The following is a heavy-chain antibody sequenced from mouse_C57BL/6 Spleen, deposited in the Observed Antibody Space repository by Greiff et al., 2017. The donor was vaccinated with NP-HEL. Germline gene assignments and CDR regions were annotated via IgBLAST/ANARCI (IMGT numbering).Heavy chain of an antibody. CDR3: AISLCYSNYER. Sequence: VQLQQSGAELVKPGASVKLSCTASGFNIKDYYMHWVKQRTEQGLEWIGRIEPEDGETKYDPKFQGKATITSDTSSNTAYRQLCSLTSEDTADYDCAISLCYSNYERWGQGTLVTVSA. CDR2: IEPEDGET. V-gene: IGHV14-2*01. J-gene: IGHJ3*02. D-gene: IGHD2-5*01. CDR1: GFNIKDYY.